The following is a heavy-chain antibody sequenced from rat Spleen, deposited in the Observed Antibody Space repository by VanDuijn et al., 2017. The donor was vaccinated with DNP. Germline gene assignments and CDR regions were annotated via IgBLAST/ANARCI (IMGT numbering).Heavy chain of an antibody. CDR2: ISTGGGNT. CDR1: GFTFSSFP. Sequence: EVQLVESGGGLVQPGRSLKLSCAASGFTFSSFPMAWVRQAPTKGLEWVASISTGGGNTYYRDSVKGRFTISRDNAKSTLFLQMGSLRSEETATYYCARVQLGYYGMDAWGQGTSVTVSS. CDR3: ARVQLGYYGMDA. V-gene: IGHV5S11*01. D-gene: IGHD5-1*01. J-gene: IGHJ4*01.